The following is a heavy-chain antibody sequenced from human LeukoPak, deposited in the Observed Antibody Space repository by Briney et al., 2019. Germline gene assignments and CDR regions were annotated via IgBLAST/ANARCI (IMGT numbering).Heavy chain of an antibody. V-gene: IGHV1-2*02. J-gene: IGHJ4*01. CDR3: ARGVHDDYLNY. CDR1: GYTFTGYY. CDR2: INPNSGGT. D-gene: IGHD4-17*01. Sequence: GASVSVSCKASGYTFTGYYMHWVRQAPGQGLEWMGWINPNSGGTNYAQKFQGRVTMTRDTSISTAHMELSRLRSDDTAVYYCARGVHDDYLNYWGQVRLASVSS.